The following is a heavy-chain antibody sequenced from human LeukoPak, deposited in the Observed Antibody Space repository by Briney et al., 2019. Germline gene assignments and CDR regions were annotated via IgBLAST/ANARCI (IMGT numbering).Heavy chain of an antibody. J-gene: IGHJ4*02. CDR3: ARQQLSQLYYFDN. CDR1: GGSISSYY. V-gene: IGHV4-59*01. Sequence: SETLSLTCTVSGGSISSYYWSWIRQPPGKGLEWIGYIYYSGISNHNPSLKSRVTISVDTSKNQVSLKLTSVTAADTAVYYCARQQLSQLYYFDNWGQGTLVTVSS. D-gene: IGHD6-13*01. CDR2: IYYSGIS.